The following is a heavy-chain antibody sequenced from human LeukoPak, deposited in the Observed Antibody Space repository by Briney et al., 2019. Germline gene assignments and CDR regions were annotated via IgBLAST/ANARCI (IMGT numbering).Heavy chain of an antibody. CDR2: VSTSGGIT. J-gene: IGHJ3*02. CDR3: AKDRGAFDI. V-gene: IGHV3-23*01. D-gene: IGHD3-10*01. CDR1: GFTFSGYS. Sequence: WGSLRLSCAASGFTFSGYSMSWVRQAPGKGLEWVAVVSTSGGITYYADSVKGRFTISRDNSKNTLDLQMNSLRAEDTAVYYCAKDRGAFDIWGQGTMVTVSS.